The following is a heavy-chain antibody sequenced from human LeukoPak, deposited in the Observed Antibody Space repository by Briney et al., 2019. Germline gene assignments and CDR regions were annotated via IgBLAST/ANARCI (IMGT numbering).Heavy chain of an antibody. D-gene: IGHD6-13*01. CDR1: GGSISSSSYY. Sequence: SETLSLTCTVSGGSISSSSYYWGWIRQPPGKGLEWIGSIYYSGSTNYNPSLKSRVTMSVDKSKNQFSLKLSSVTAADTAVYYCARGTLKSIAADPPYYYYYGMDVWGQGTTVTVSS. J-gene: IGHJ6*02. CDR2: IYYSGST. V-gene: IGHV4-39*07. CDR3: ARGTLKSIAADPPYYYYYGMDV.